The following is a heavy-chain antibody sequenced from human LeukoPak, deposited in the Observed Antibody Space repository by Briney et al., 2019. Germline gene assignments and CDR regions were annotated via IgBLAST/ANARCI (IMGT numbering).Heavy chain of an antibody. CDR2: ISYDGSNK. V-gene: IGHV3-30*18. Sequence: GGSLRLSCAASGFTFSSYGMHWVRQAPGKGLEWVADISYDGSNKYYADSVKGRFTISRDNSKNTLYLQMNSLRAEDTAVYYCAKDTNSGYDYGWFDPWGQGTLVTVSS. J-gene: IGHJ5*02. CDR3: AKDTNSGYDYGWFDP. CDR1: GFTFSSYG. D-gene: IGHD5-12*01.